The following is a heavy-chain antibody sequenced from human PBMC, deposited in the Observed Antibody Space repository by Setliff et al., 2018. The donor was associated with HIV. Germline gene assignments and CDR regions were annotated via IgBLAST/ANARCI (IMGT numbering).Heavy chain of an antibody. CDR1: GGSISSSTYY. D-gene: IGHD5-18*01. Sequence: SETLSLTCTVSGGSISSSTYYWGWIRQPPGKGLEWIGTIYYSGSTYYNPSLKSRLTISVDTAKNQFSLKLSSVTAADTAVYYCARRDGYSYGFYFDYWGQGTLVTVSS. CDR3: ARRDGYSYGFYFDY. CDR2: IYYSGST. V-gene: IGHV4-39*01. J-gene: IGHJ4*02.